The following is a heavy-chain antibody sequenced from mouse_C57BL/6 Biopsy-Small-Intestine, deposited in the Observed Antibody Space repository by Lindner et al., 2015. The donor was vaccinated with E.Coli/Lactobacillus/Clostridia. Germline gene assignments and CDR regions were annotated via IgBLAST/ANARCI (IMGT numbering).Heavy chain of an antibody. CDR2: STLIVVKT. Sequence: SVEGRPAKASGYTFSDYYCTGCARPLDKGLSGWDGSTLIVVKTNYAQKFQGRVTMTRDTSTTTSFMELSSLKSDDTVVYYCARAPYSGYESDTFDIWGQGTRVTVSS. V-gene: IGHV14-2*02. D-gene: IGHD2-14*01. J-gene: IGHJ1*01. CDR3: ARAPYSGYESDTFDI. CDR1: GYTFSDYY.